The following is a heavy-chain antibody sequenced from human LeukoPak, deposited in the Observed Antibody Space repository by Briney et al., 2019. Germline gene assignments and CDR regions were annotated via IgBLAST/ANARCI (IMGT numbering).Heavy chain of an antibody. V-gene: IGHV1-45*02. J-gene: IGHJ4*02. CDR1: GYTFTYRY. CDR3: ASSSSGSYSVPTR. Sequence: EASVKVSCKASGYTFTYRYLHWVRQAPGQALEWMGWITPFNGNTNYAQKFQDRVTITRGRSMSTAYMELSSLRSEDTAMYYCASSSSGSYSVPTRWGQGTLVTVTS. D-gene: IGHD1-26*01. CDR2: ITPFNGNT.